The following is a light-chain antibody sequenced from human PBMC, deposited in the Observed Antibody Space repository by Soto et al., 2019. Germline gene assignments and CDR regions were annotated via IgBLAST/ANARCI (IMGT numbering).Light chain of an antibody. CDR1: QSISSW. J-gene: IGKJ1*01. V-gene: IGKV1-5*03. CDR2: KAS. CDR3: QQYNSSPWT. Sequence: DIQMTQSPSTLSASVGDRVTITCRASQSISSWLAWYQQKPGKAPKLLIYKASSLESGVPSRFSGSGSGTEFTLNISSLQPYDFATYYCQQYNSSPWTFGQGTKVEIK.